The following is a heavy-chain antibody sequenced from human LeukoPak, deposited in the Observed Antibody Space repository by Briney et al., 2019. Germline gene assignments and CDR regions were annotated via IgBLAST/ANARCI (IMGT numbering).Heavy chain of an antibody. CDR3: ARDAPLLWFGELLPDLIFDY. V-gene: IGHV1-18*01. Sequence: ASVKVSCKASGYTFTSYGISWVRQAPGQGLEWMGWISAYNGNTNYAQKLQGRVTMTTDTSTSTAYMELRSLRSDGTAVYYCARDAPLLWFGELLPDLIFDYWGQGTLVTVSS. CDR2: ISAYNGNT. CDR1: GYTFTSYG. D-gene: IGHD3-10*01. J-gene: IGHJ4*02.